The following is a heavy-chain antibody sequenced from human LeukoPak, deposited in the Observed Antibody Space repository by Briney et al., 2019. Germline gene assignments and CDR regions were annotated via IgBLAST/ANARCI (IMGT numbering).Heavy chain of an antibody. CDR3: ARDGGSAMPFDY. V-gene: IGHV3-7*01. CDR2: IRQDGSDK. CDR1: EFSVSTYT. D-gene: IGHD2-2*01. Sequence: GGSLRLSCSASEFSVSTYTMNWVHQAPGKGLEWVANIRQDGSDKYYVDSVKGRFTISRDNAKNSLYLQMNSLRAEDTAVYYCARDGGSAMPFDYWGQGTLVTVSS. J-gene: IGHJ4*02.